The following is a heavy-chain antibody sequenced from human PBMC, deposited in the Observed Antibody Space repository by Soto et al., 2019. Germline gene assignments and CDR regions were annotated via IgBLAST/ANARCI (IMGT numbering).Heavy chain of an antibody. D-gene: IGHD6-6*01. Sequence: SETLSLTCTVSGGSISSSSYYWGWIRQPPGKGLEWIGSIYYSGSTYYNPSLKSRVTISVDTSKNQFSLKLSSVTAADTAVYYCARWGMEYSSSYYFDYWGQGTLVTVSS. J-gene: IGHJ4*02. CDR2: IYYSGST. V-gene: IGHV4-39*07. CDR1: GGSISSSSYY. CDR3: ARWGMEYSSSYYFDY.